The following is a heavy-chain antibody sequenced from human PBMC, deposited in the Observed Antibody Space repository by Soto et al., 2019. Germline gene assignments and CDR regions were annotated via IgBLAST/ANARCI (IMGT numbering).Heavy chain of an antibody. Sequence: PGGSLRLACAASGFTFSNAWMNWVRQAPGKGLEWVGRIKSKTDGGTTDYAAPVKGRFTISRDDSKNTLYLQMNSLKTEDTAVYYCTTEFCVWGSYRCPEHDWGQGTLVTVSS. CDR1: GFTFSNAW. V-gene: IGHV3-15*07. J-gene: IGHJ4*02. CDR2: IKSKTDGGTT. D-gene: IGHD3-16*02. CDR3: TTEFCVWGSYRCPEHD.